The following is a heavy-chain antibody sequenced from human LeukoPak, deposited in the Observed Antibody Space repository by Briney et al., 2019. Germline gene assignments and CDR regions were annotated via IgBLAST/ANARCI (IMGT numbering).Heavy chain of an antibody. J-gene: IGHJ3*02. CDR3: ARDGYSSGWHSDAFDI. V-gene: IGHV3-11*06. CDR1: GFTFSDYY. D-gene: IGHD6-19*01. CDR2: ISSSSSYT. Sequence: GGSLRLSCAASGFTFSDYYMSWIRQAPGKGLEWVSYISSSSSYTNYADSVKGRFTISRDSAKNSLYLQMNSLRAEDTAVYYCARDGYSSGWHSDAFDIWGQGTMVTVSS.